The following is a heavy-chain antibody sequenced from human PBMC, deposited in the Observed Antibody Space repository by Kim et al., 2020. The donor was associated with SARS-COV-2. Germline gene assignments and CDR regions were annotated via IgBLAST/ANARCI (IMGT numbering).Heavy chain of an antibody. V-gene: IGHV4-34*01. Sequence: SETLSLTCAVYGGSFSGYYWSWIRQPPGKGLEWIGEINHSGSTNYNPSLKSRVTISVDTSKNQFSLKLSSVTAADTAVYYCARCLPAAYYYDSSGYRWFDPWGQGTLVTVSS. CDR1: GGSFSGYY. J-gene: IGHJ5*02. CDR3: ARCLPAAYYYDSSGYRWFDP. CDR2: INHSGST. D-gene: IGHD3-22*01.